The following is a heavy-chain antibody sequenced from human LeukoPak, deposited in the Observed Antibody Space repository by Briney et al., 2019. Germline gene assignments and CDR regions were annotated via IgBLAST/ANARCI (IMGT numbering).Heavy chain of an antibody. D-gene: IGHD6-6*01. Sequence: PGGSLRLSCAASGFTFSSYAMSWVRQVPGKGLEWVSAISGSGGSTYYADSVKGRFTTSRDNSKNTLYLQMNSLRAEDTAVYYCAKVPSMQWTGSSRENWFDPWGQGTLVTVSS. CDR3: AKVPSMQWTGSSRENWFDP. CDR2: ISGSGGST. J-gene: IGHJ5*02. CDR1: GFTFSSYA. V-gene: IGHV3-23*01.